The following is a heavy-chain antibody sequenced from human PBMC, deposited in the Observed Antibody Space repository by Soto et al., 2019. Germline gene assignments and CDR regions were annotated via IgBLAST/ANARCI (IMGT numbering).Heavy chain of an antibody. CDR2: IHYSGST. V-gene: IGHV4-39*01. J-gene: IGHJ4*02. CDR1: GDSVTISDYY. CDR3: AAHDSGGYYAEY. D-gene: IGHD3-22*01. Sequence: QLQLQESGPGLVKPSETLSLTCTVSGDSVTISDYYWGWIRQPPGKGLEWIGSIHYSGSTYYNPSPTRRVTISGDTSKKQFSLKLTSVPAADAAVYYCAAHDSGGYYAEYWGQGTLVTVSA.